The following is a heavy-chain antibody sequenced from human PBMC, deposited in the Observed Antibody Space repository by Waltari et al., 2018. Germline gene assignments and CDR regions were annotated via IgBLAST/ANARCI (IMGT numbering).Heavy chain of an antibody. J-gene: IGHJ5*02. CDR1: GGSISSSSYY. Sequence: QLQLQESGPGLVKPSETLSLTCTVSGGSISSSSYYWGWIRQPPGKGLEGIGSIYYSGSTYYNPSLKSRVTISVDTSKNQFSLKLSSVTAADTAVYYCARQLAYYYGSGSLNWFDPWGQGTLVTVSS. CDR3: ARQLAYYYGSGSLNWFDP. V-gene: IGHV4-39*01. CDR2: IYYSGST. D-gene: IGHD3-10*01.